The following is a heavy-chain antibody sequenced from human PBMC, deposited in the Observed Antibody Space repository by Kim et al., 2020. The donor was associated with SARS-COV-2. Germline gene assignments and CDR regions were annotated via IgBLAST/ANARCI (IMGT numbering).Heavy chain of an antibody. V-gene: IGHV3-30-3*01. CDR3: ARAASGRYYGWFDP. CDR1: GFTFSSYA. Sequence: GGSLRLSCAASGFTFSSYAMHWVRQAPGKGLEWVAVISYDGSNKYYADSVKGRFTISRDNSKNTLYLQMNSLRAEDTAVYYCARAASGRYYGWFDPWGQGTLVTVSS. CDR2: ISYDGSNK. J-gene: IGHJ5*02. D-gene: IGHD1-26*01.